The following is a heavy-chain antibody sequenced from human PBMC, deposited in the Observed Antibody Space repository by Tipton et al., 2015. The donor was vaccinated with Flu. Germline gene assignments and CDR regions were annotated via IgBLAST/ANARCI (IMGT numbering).Heavy chain of an antibody. V-gene: IGHV4-38-2*02. CDR3: ARDPSLGMPDYFDY. D-gene: IGHD2-2*01. Sequence: TLSLTCSVSGDSVGSDYYWGWIRQSPGKGLEWIGNSYHTGNSYYNPTLKSRVTISVDRSKNQFSLKLISVTAADTAVYYCARDPSLGMPDYFDYWGQGTLVTVSS. CDR1: GDSVGSDYY. CDR2: SYHTGNS. J-gene: IGHJ4*02.